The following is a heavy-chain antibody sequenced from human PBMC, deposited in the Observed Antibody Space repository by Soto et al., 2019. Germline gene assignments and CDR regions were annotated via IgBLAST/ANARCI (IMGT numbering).Heavy chain of an antibody. CDR1: GYSFISYW. V-gene: IGHV5-10-1*01. CDR2: IDPSDSYT. Sequence: GVPLKVSGKGSGYSFISYWSSWVRQMPGKGLEWMGRIDPSDSYTNYSPSFQGHVTISADKSISTAYLQWSSLKASDTAMYYCAISYNGDYYYYYGMDVWGQGTTVTVSS. D-gene: IGHD1-1*01. CDR3: AISYNGDYYYYYGMDV. J-gene: IGHJ6*02.